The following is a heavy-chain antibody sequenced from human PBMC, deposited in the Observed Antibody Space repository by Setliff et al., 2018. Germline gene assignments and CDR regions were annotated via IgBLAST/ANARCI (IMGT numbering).Heavy chain of an antibody. D-gene: IGHD6-13*01. V-gene: IGHV1-69*13. J-gene: IGHJ6*02. CDR1: GGTFKNYA. Sequence: SVKVSCKASGGTFKNYAISWVRQAPGQGLEWMGGIIPMFRSGNNAQRFQGRVSITADESTSTVYMELTSLRPEDTAVYYCARGKLDVVAAGGKYCAMDVWGQGTAVTVSS. CDR2: IIPMFRSG. CDR3: ARGKLDVVAAGGKYCAMDV.